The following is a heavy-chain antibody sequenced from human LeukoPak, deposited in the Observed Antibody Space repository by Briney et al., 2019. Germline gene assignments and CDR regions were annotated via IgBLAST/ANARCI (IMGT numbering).Heavy chain of an antibody. J-gene: IGHJ2*01. CDR2: ISWNSGSI. CDR3: AKGFYYGSGSYRFDL. Sequence: GGSLRLSCAASGFTFDDYAMHWVRQAPGKGLEWVSGISWNSGSIGYADSVKGRFTISRDNAKNSLYLQMNSLRAEDTALYYCAKGFYYGSGSYRFDLWGRGTLVTVSS. V-gene: IGHV3-9*01. CDR1: GFTFDDYA. D-gene: IGHD3-10*01.